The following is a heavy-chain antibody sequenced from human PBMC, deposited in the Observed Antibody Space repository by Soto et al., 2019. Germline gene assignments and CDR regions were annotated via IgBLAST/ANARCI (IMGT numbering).Heavy chain of an antibody. CDR3: AGDKVNHRFFDGMDV. CDR1: GFTFSSYS. D-gene: IGHD3-3*01. V-gene: IGHV3-21*01. Sequence: GGSLRLSCAASGFTFSSYSMNWVRQTPGKGLEWFSSISSSSSYIYYADSVKGRFTISRDNAKNSLYLQMNSLRAEDAAVYYCAGDKVNHRFFDGMDVWGQGTTVTVSS. CDR2: ISSSSSYI. J-gene: IGHJ6*02.